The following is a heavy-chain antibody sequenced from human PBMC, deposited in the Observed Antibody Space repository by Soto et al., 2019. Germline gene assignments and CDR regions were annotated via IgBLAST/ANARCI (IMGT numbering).Heavy chain of an antibody. D-gene: IGHD3-22*01. CDR2: ISSSSSYI. V-gene: IGHV3-21*01. Sequence: PGGSMRLSCAASGFTFRSYGRNWVRQATGKGLEWVSSISSSSSYIYYADSVKGRFTISRDNAKNSLYLQMNSLRAEDTAVYYCARDITYDSTPGMDVWGQGTTVTVSS. CDR3: ARDITYDSTPGMDV. CDR1: GFTFRSYG. J-gene: IGHJ6*02.